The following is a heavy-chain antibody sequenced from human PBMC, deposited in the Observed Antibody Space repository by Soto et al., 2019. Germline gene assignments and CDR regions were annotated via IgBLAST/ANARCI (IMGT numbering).Heavy chain of an antibody. Sequence: QVQLQQWGAGLLKPSETLSLTCAVYGGSFSGYYWSWIRQPPGKGLEWIGESNHSGSTNYNPSLTRRVTLSVYTSKHQFTLKLSTVTAADTAVYYCARGPPYYDILTGPQIENWFDPWGQGTLVTVSS. CDR1: GGSFSGYY. CDR3: ARGPPYYDILTGPQIENWFDP. V-gene: IGHV4-34*01. J-gene: IGHJ5*02. D-gene: IGHD3-9*01. CDR2: SNHSGST.